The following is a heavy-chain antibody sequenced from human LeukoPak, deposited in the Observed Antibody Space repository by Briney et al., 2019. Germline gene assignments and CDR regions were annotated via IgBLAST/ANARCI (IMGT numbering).Heavy chain of an antibody. CDR1: GFIFSSYW. D-gene: IGHD2-21*02. CDR2: IKQDGSEK. Sequence: GGSLRLSCAVSGFIFSSYWMSWVRQAPGKGLEWAANIKQDGSEKYYLDSVKGRFTISRDNAKNSLYLQMNSLRAEDTAVYYCARVSGHIAVVTAIPDFWGQGTLVTVSS. J-gene: IGHJ4*02. V-gene: IGHV3-7*01. CDR3: ARVSGHIAVVTAIPDF.